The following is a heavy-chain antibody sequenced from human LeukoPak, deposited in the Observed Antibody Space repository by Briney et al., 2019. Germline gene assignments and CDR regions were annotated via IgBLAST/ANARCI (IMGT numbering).Heavy chain of an antibody. CDR1: GLTFSLYG. CDR2: ISNDGSKT. D-gene: IGHD3-10*01. CDR3: AKDSRGANFFGDFDY. Sequence: GGSLRLSCAASGLTFSLYGMHWLRQAPGKGLEWVALISNDGSKTYYADSVKGRFTISRDNSKNTVYLQVSSLRADDTAVYYCAKDSRGANFFGDFDYWGQGTLVTVSS. J-gene: IGHJ4*02. V-gene: IGHV3-33*06.